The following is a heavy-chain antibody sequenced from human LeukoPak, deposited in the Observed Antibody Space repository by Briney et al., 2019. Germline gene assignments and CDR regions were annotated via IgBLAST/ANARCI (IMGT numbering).Heavy chain of an antibody. J-gene: IGHJ6*02. CDR2: FNHSGST. CDR3: ARGRHRYCSSTSCYPRHYYYYGMDV. V-gene: IGHV4-34*01. Sequence: PSETLSLTCAVYGGSFSGYYWSWIRQPPGKGLEWIGEFNHSGSTNYNPSLKSRVTISVDTSKNQFSLKLSSVTAADTAVYYCARGRHRYCSSTSCYPRHYYYYGMDVWGQGTTVTVSS. CDR1: GGSFSGYY. D-gene: IGHD2-2*01.